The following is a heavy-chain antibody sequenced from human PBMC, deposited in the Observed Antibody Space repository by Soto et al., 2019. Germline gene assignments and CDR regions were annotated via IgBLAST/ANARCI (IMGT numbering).Heavy chain of an antibody. Sequence: GGSLRLSCAASGFSFSSHSVKWVRQAPGKGLEWVSYISSSGSTIYYADSLKGRFTISRDNAKNSLYLQMNSLRDDDTAVYYCARGRGYCGGTNCYLDYWGQGALVTVSS. CDR1: GFSFSSHS. J-gene: IGHJ4*02. D-gene: IGHD2-21*01. CDR3: ARGRGYCGGTNCYLDY. CDR2: ISSSGSTI. V-gene: IGHV3-48*02.